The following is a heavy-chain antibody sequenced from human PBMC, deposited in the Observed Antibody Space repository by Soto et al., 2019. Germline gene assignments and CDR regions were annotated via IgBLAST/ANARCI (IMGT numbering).Heavy chain of an antibody. CDR3: TTLGSHYFYHNFDV. Sequence: EVQLVESGGGLVTPGGSLRLSCAASGFTFTNAWMNWVRQAPGKGLEWVGLIKMKSEGATTHYAAPENGRFTISRDDSKKMLYLQMSNLKTEDTAVYYCTTLGSHYFYHNFDVWGQGTTVTVP. D-gene: IGHD1-26*01. CDR1: GFTFTNAW. J-gene: IGHJ6*02. CDR2: IKMKSEGATT. V-gene: IGHV3-15*07.